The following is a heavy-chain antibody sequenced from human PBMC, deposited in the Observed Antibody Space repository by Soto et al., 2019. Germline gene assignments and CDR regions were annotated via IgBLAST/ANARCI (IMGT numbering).Heavy chain of an antibody. D-gene: IGHD4-17*01. J-gene: IGHJ4*02. CDR3: AKARDYGVIFDY. CDR2: ISGSGGST. Sequence: GGSLRLSCAASGFTFSSYAMSWVRQAPGKGLEWVSAISGSGGSTYYADSVKGRFTISRDNSKNTLYLQMNSLRAEDTAVYCCAKARDYGVIFDYWGQGTLVTVS. CDR1: GFTFSSYA. V-gene: IGHV3-23*01.